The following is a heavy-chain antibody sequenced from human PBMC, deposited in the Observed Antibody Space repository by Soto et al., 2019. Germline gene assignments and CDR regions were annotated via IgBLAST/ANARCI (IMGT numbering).Heavy chain of an antibody. CDR3: ASVLHSPLYYYYGMDV. CDR2: IIPIFGTA. Sequence: QVQLVQSGAEVKKPGSSVKVSCKASGGTFSSYAISWVRQAPGQGLEWMGGIIPIFGTANYAQKFQGRVTITADESTSTAYMEVSSLRSEDTAVYYCASVLHSPLYYYYGMDVWGQGTTVTVSS. J-gene: IGHJ6*02. D-gene: IGHD1-26*01. CDR1: GGTFSSYA. V-gene: IGHV1-69*01.